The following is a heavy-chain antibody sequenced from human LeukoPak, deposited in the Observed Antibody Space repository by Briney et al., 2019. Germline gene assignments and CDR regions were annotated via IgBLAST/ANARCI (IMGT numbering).Heavy chain of an antibody. Sequence: GASVKVSCKASGYTFTGYYMHWVRQAPGQGLEWMGWINPNSGGTNYAQKFQGRVTMTRDTSISTAYMELSRLRSDDTAAYYCARLHPGIAAAGKEGFDYWGQGTLVTVSS. CDR2: INPNSGGT. CDR1: GYTFTGYY. CDR3: ARLHPGIAAAGKEGFDY. J-gene: IGHJ4*02. D-gene: IGHD6-13*01. V-gene: IGHV1-2*02.